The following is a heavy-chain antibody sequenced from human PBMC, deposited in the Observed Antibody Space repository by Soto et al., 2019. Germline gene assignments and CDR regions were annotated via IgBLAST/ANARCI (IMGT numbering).Heavy chain of an antibody. CDR3: AREADTSGRSGVDHFSYFYGMDV. CDR1: GFTFSAYW. D-gene: IGHD6-19*01. Sequence: EVQLVESGGTLVQPGGSLRLSCAASGFTFSAYWMSWVRQAPGRGLEWVANINQDAQETNYVDSLRGRVTISRDNAHNALYLHLSSLRVEDTAVYYCAREADTSGRSGVDHFSYFYGMDVWGHGTTVTVSS. J-gene: IGHJ6*02. CDR2: INQDAQET. V-gene: IGHV3-7*03.